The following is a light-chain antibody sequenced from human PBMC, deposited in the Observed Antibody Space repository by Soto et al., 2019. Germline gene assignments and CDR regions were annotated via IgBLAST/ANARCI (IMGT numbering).Light chain of an antibody. V-gene: IGKV3-20*01. Sequence: IVLTQSPGTLSLSPGERATLSCRASQSVSSSYLAWYQQKPGQAPRLLIYGASSRATGIPDRFSGGGSGTDFTLTISRLEPEDFAVYYCQQYGSSRTFGQGTKVDIK. CDR3: QQYGSSRT. CDR2: GAS. CDR1: QSVSSSY. J-gene: IGKJ1*01.